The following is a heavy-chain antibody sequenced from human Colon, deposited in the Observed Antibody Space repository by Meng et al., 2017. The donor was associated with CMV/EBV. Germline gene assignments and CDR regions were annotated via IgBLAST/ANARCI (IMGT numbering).Heavy chain of an antibody. CDR1: GFTFSSYA. J-gene: IGHJ6*02. D-gene: IGHD4-23*01. V-gene: IGHV3-23*03. CDR2: IYSGGSST. CDR3: AKASYGGNSNYYYGMDV. Sequence: GESLKISCAASGFTFSSYAMSWARQAPGKGLEWVSVIYSGGSSTYYADSVKGRFTISRDNSKNTLYLQMNSLRAEDTAVYYCAKASYGGNSNYYYGMDVWGQGTTVTVSS.